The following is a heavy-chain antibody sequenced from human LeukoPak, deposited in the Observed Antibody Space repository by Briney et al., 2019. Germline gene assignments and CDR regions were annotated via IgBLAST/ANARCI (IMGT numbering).Heavy chain of an antibody. CDR2: ISTLSTYA. CDR3: APGPPDGYCSGGSCYSSQDY. V-gene: IGHV3-21*04. D-gene: IGHD2-15*01. CDR1: GFTFSSYF. J-gene: IGHJ4*02. Sequence: KSGGSLRLSCAASGFTFSSYFMNWVRKAPGKGLEWVSSISTLSTYAHYADSVKGRFTISRDNSKNTLYLQMNSLRAEDTAVYYCAPGPPDGYCSGGSCYSSQDYWGQGTLVTVSS.